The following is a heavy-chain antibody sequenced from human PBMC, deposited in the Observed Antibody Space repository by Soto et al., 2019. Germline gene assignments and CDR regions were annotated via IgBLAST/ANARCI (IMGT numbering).Heavy chain of an antibody. V-gene: IGHV4-34*01. CDR1: GGSFSGYY. D-gene: IGHD1-1*01. J-gene: IGHJ6*03. CDR3: ARAARANNYCYYYSMDA. Sequence: PSETLSLTCAVYGGSFSGYYWSWIRQPPGKGLEWIGEINHSGSTNYNPSLKSRVTISVDTSKNQFSLKLSSVTAADTAVYYCARAARANNYCYYYSMDAGGKGPTVTVSS. CDR2: INHSGST.